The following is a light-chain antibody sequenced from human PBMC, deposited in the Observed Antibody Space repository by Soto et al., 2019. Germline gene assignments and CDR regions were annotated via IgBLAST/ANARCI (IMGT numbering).Light chain of an antibody. V-gene: IGLV1-44*01. Sequence: QSVLTQPPSASGTPGQTITISCSGGSSNIGINTVNWYEHLPGTAPRLLIYGNNQRPSGVPDRFSGSKSGTSAPLAISGLQSEDEGHYYCATWDDSLDVHVFGTGTKVTVL. J-gene: IGLJ1*01. CDR3: ATWDDSLDVHV. CDR2: GNN. CDR1: SSNIGINT.